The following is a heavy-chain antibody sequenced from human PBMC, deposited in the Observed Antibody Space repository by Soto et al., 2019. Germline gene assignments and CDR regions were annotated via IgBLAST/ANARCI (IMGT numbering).Heavy chain of an antibody. Sequence: SETLSLTCAVYGGSFSGYYWSWIRQPPGKXLEWIGEINHSGSTNYNPSLKSRVTISVDTSKNQFSLKLSSVTAADTAVYYCARESGRGETNYYDSSGYLISPRSRYGMDVWGQGTTVTVSS. CDR2: INHSGST. CDR1: GGSFSGYY. J-gene: IGHJ6*02. D-gene: IGHD3-22*01. V-gene: IGHV4-34*01. CDR3: ARESGRGETNYYDSSGYLISPRSRYGMDV.